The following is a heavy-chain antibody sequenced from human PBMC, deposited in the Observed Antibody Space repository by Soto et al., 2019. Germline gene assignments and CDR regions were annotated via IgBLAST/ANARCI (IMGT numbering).Heavy chain of an antibody. CDR1: GFTFSSYA. J-gene: IGHJ6*02. V-gene: IGHV3-23*01. Sequence: GGSLRLSCAASGFTFSSYAMSWVRQAPGKGLEWVSAISGSGGSTYYADSVKGRFTISRDNSKNTLYLQMNSLRAEDTAVYYCAEEGSSTSLLYRRNYYYYGMDVWGQGTTVTVSS. D-gene: IGHD2-2*01. CDR2: ISGSGGST. CDR3: AEEGSSTSLLYRRNYYYYGMDV.